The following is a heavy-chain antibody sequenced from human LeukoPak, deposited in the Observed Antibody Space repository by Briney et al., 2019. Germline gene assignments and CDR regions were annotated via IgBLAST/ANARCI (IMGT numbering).Heavy chain of an antibody. CDR1: GGSISSYY. J-gene: IGHJ6*03. V-gene: IGHV4-4*07. D-gene: IGHD4-17*01. Sequence: SETLSLTCTVSGGSISSYYWSWIRQPAGKGLEWIGRIYTSGSTNYNPSLKSRVTISVDTSKNQFSLKLSSVTAADTAVYYCARQPGDYEVLGAYYYYYMDVWGKGTTVTVSS. CDR3: ARQPGDYEVLGAYYYYYMDV. CDR2: IYTSGST.